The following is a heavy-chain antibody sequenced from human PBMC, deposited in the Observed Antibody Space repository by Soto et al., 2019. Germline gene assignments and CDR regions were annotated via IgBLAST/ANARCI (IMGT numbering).Heavy chain of an antibody. J-gene: IGHJ5*02. CDR2: IFSNDEK. V-gene: IGHV2-26*04. D-gene: IGHD6-13*01. Sequence: QVTVKESGPVLVKPTETLTLTCTVSGFSLSNAGLGVSWIRQPPGKALEWLAHIFSNDEKSYSTSQKSRLIISNDTSKSQVVLTMPNMDPVDTATYYCASTYSTSWYWFDPWGQGTLVTVSS. CDR3: ASTYSTSWYWFDP. CDR1: GFSLSNAGLG.